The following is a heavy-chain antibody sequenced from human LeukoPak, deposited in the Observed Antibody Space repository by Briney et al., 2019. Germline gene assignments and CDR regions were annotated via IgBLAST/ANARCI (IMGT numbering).Heavy chain of an antibody. Sequence: GGSLRLSCAAYGFTFSTFAMHWVRLSPGKGLEWVSSITGSGPYMLYADSVKHRFTISRDNTKNLLCLGMNSLRAEDTAMYFCVRDVGAVRGEVYFDYWGQGTLVTVSS. CDR2: ITGSGPYM. CDR1: GFTFSTFA. J-gene: IGHJ4*02. V-gene: IGHV3-21*06. CDR3: VRDVGAVRGEVYFDY. D-gene: IGHD3-10*01.